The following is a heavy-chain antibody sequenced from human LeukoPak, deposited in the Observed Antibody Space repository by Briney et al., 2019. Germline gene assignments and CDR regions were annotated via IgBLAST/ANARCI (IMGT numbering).Heavy chain of an antibody. D-gene: IGHD3-10*01. Sequence: GGSLRLSCAASGFTFSSYWMHWVRQAPGKGLVWVSRIKGDGSSTSYADSVKGRFTISRDNAKNTLYLQMNSLRAEDTAVYYCVRYYTRQSWYFDLWGRGTLVTVSS. CDR1: GFTFSSYW. J-gene: IGHJ2*01. CDR2: IKGDGSST. CDR3: VRYYTRQSWYFDL. V-gene: IGHV3-74*01.